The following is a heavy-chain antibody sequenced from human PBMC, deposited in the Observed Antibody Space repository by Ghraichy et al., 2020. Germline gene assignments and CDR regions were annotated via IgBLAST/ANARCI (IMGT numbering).Heavy chain of an antibody. CDR3: AHSPRLLWFGEFLTFDP. J-gene: IGHJ5*02. Sequence: SGPTLVKPTQTLTLTCTFSGFSLSTSGVGVGWIRQPPGKALEWLALIYWNDDKRYSPSLKSRLTITKDTSKNQVVLTMTNMDPVDTATYYCAHSPRLLWFGEFLTFDPWGQGTLVTVSS. CDR2: IYWNDDK. V-gene: IGHV2-5*01. CDR1: GFSLSTSGVG. D-gene: IGHD3-10*01.